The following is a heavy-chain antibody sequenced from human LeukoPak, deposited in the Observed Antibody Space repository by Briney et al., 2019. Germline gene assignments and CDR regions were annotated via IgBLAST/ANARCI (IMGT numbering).Heavy chain of an antibody. D-gene: IGHD5-24*01. CDR2: IYYSGST. V-gene: IGHV4-59*09. Sequence: EWIGYIYYSGSTNYNPSLKSRVTISVDTSKNQFSLKLSSVTAADTAVYYCARGRDGYIFDYWGQGTLVTVSS. CDR3: ARGRDGYIFDY. J-gene: IGHJ4*02.